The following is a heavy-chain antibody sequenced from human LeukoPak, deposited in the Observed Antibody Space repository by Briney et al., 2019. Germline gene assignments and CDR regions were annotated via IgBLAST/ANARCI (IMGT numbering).Heavy chain of an antibody. V-gene: IGHV4-34*01. Sequence: SETLSLTCAVYGGSFSGYYWSWIRQPPGKELEWIGEINHSGSTNYNPSLKSRVTISVDTSKNQFSLKLSSVTAADTAVYYCARATSIVGATVLDYWGQGTLVTVSS. CDR3: ARATSIVGATVLDY. J-gene: IGHJ4*02. CDR1: GGSFSGYY. D-gene: IGHD1-26*01. CDR2: INHSGST.